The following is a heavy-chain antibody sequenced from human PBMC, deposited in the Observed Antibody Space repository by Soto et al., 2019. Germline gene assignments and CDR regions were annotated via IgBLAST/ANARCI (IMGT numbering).Heavy chain of an antibody. CDR3: ARVMVVAATPKVFWFDP. Sequence: SETLSLTCAVSGYSISSGYYWGWIRQPPGKGLEWIGSIYHSGSTYYNPSLKSRVTISVDTSKNQFSLKLSSVTAADTAVYYCARVMVVAATPKVFWFDPWGKGTLVT. J-gene: IGHJ5*02. D-gene: IGHD2-15*01. V-gene: IGHV4-38-2*01. CDR1: GYSISSGYY. CDR2: IYHSGST.